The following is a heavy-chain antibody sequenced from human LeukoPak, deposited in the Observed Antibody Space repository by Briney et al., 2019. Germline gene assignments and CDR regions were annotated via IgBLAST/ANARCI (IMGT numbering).Heavy chain of an antibody. D-gene: IGHD6-13*01. CDR2: ISAYNGNT. CDR1: GYTFTNYG. J-gene: IGHJ6*03. Sequence: ASVKVSCKASGYTFTNYGISWVRQAPGQGLEWMGWISAYNGNTNYAQKFQGRVTITRNTSISTAYMELSSLRSEDTAVYYCARGFSSSWYGYYYYYYMDVWGKGTTVTVSS. V-gene: IGHV1-18*01. CDR3: ARGFSSSWYGYYYYYYMDV.